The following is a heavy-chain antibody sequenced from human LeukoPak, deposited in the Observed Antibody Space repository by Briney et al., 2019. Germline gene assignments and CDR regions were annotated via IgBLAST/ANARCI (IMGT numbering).Heavy chain of an antibody. CDR3: VKRIQSALAAGY. V-gene: IGHV3-23*01. Sequence: PGGSLRLSCAASGFTFSNYALNWVRQAPGKGLEWVSDISGSGGNTYYAKSVRGRFTISRDNSKNTLYLQMNSLRAGDTAIYYCVKRIQSALAAGYWGQGALVTVSS. CDR2: ISGSGGNT. CDR1: GFTFSNYA. D-gene: IGHD5-18*01. J-gene: IGHJ4*02.